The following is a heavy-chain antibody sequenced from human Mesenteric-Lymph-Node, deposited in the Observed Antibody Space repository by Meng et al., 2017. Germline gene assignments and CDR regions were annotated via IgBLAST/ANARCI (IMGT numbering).Heavy chain of an antibody. CDR3: VRANLGSADY. CDR1: GYTFTGYY. CDR2: ITPSSGGT. D-gene: IGHD7-27*01. V-gene: IGHV1-2*06. J-gene: IGHJ4*02. Sequence: QVQLVQSGAEVKKPGASVKVSFKASGYTFTGYYMHWLRQAPGQGLEWVGRITPSSGGTTYAQKFQGRVAMTRDTSISTAYMELSSLRSDDAAIYYCVRANLGSADYWGQGTLVTVSS.